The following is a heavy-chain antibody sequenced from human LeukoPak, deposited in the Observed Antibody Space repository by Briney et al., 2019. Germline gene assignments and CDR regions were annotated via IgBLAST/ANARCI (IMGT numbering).Heavy chain of an antibody. V-gene: IGHV4-4*02. D-gene: IGHD6-13*01. CDR2: VYHSGST. Sequence: SGTLSLTCAVSGDSISTNHWWSWVRQPPGKGLEWIGEVYHSGSTNYNPSLKSRVTISVDKSKNLFSLKLTSVTAADTAVYYCARSPYSSSWYDYWGQGTLVTVSS. J-gene: IGHJ4*02. CDR3: ARSPYSSSWYDY. CDR1: GDSISTNHW.